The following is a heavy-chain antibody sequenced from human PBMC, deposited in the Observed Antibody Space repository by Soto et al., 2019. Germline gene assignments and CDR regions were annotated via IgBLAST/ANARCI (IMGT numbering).Heavy chain of an antibody. D-gene: IGHD1-1*01. V-gene: IGHV3-74*01. CDR2: INSDGSTT. Sequence: EVQVVEFGGGLVQPGGSLRLSCVGSGFTFSSYWMYWARQVPGKGPVWVSRINSDGSTTNYADPVKGRFTTSRDNAKKTVYLQMNSLRVEDTAVYYCVGGTGYWGQGTRVTVSS. CDR3: VGGTGY. J-gene: IGHJ4*02. CDR1: GFTFSSYW.